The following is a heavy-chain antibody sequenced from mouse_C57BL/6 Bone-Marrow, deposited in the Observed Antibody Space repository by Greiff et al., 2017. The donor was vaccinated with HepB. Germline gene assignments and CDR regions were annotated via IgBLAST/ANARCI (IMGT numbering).Heavy chain of an antibody. CDR2: IHPNSGST. CDR1: GYTFTSYW. CDR3: ARFTTVVATDY. J-gene: IGHJ2*01. D-gene: IGHD1-1*01. V-gene: IGHV1-64*01. Sequence: VQLQQPGAELVKPGASVKLSCKASGYTFTSYWMHWVKQRPGQGLEWIGMIHPNSGSTNYNEKFKSKATLTVDKSSSKAYMQLSSLTSEDSAFYDSARFTTVVATDYWGQGTTLTVSS.